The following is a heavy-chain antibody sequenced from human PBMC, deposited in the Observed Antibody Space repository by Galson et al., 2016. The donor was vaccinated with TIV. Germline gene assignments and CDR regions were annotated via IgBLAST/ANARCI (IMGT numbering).Heavy chain of an antibody. CDR2: INWNSGRI. CDR1: GFIFDDYA. V-gene: IGHV3-9*01. CDR3: GKDFDTGLFSAMDV. Sequence: SLRLSCAASGFIFDDYAMHWVRQSPGKGLEWVSGINWNSGRIDYADSVKGRFTISRDNAKSSLYLQMNSLRVEDAAVYYCGKDFDTGLFSAMDVWGQGTTVTVSS. D-gene: IGHD3-9*01. J-gene: IGHJ6*02.